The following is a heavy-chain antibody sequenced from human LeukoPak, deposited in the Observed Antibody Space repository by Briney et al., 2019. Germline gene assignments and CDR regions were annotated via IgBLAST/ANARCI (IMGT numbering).Heavy chain of an antibody. CDR1: GFTFSSYA. J-gene: IGHJ5*02. D-gene: IGHD3-22*01. CDR3: ARADSGGDSSGYKWFDP. V-gene: IGHV3-23*01. Sequence: QTGGSLRLSCAASGFTFSSYAMSWVRQAPGKGLEWVSAISGSGGSTYYADSVKGRFTISRDNSKNTLYLQMNSLRAEDTAVYYCARADSGGDSSGYKWFDPWGQGTLVTVSS. CDR2: ISGSGGST.